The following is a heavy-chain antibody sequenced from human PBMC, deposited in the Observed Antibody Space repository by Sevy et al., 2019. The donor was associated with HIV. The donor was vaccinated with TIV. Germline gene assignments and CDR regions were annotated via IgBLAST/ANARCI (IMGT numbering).Heavy chain of an antibody. CDR2: ISHSGNTI. J-gene: IGHJ4*02. Sequence: GGSLRLSCAASGLTFTDYYMSWIRQSPGKGLEWVSHISHSGNTIYYADSVNGRFTISRDNAKNSLFLHMTSLTAEDTAFYYCVRNSLKTSAVHLPYYFDFWGQGTLVTVSS. D-gene: IGHD3-9*01. V-gene: IGHV3-11*01. CDR3: VRNSLKTSAVHLPYYFDF. CDR1: GLTFTDYY.